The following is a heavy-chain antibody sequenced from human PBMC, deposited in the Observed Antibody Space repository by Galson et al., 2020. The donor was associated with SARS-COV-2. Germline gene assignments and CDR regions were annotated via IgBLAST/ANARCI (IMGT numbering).Heavy chain of an antibody. V-gene: IGHV4-30-4*01. J-gene: IGHJ3*02. CDR1: GGSISNDNYY. Sequence: SQTLSLTCIVSGGSISNDNYYWSWICQSPGKGLEWIGYISYSGSTYYNSSLTSRVTISVDTSKNQFSLNLSSVTAADTAVYYCARVPVGPDAFDIWGQGTMVTVSS. CDR3: ARVPVGPDAFDI. CDR2: ISYSGST. D-gene: IGHD1-26*01.